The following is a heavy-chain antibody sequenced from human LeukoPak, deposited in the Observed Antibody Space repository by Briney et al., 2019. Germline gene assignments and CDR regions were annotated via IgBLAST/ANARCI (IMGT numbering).Heavy chain of an antibody. D-gene: IGHD2-15*01. V-gene: IGHV3-30*04. Sequence: PGRSLRLSWGASGFTFSSYAMHWVRQAPGKGLEWVTVISHDGYNKYYADSVKGRFTISRDNSKNTLWLQVNSLRAEDTAVYYCATQPCSGGKCYLENWGQGTLVTVSS. CDR3: ATQPCSGGKCYLEN. J-gene: IGHJ4*02. CDR2: ISHDGYNK. CDR1: GFTFSSYA.